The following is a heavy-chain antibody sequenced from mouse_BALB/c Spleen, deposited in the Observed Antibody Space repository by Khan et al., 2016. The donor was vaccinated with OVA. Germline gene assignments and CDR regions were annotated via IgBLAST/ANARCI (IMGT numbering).Heavy chain of an antibody. D-gene: IGHD1-1*01. V-gene: IGHV1S127*01. CDR1: GYTFTSFW. J-gene: IGHJ3*01. CDR2: IDPSKSET. Sequence: QVQLQQSGPELVRPGASVKMSCKASGYTFTSFWIHWVKQRPGQDLEWIGMIDPSKSETRLNQKFKDKATLNVDKSSNTAYMQLSRLTSEDSAVYYCARGRYGSPFAYWGLGTLVAVSA. CDR3: ARGRYGSPFAY.